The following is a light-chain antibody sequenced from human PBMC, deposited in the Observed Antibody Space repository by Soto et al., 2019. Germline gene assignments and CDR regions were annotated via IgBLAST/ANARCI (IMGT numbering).Light chain of an antibody. V-gene: IGKV3-15*01. CDR1: QSVSSN. J-gene: IGKJ3*01. Sequence: EIVMTQSPAALSVSPGERATLSCRTSQSVSSNLAWYQQKPGQAPRLLIHGASTRATGIPDRFTGGGSGTEFTLTISSLQSEDFAVYYCQPYDNWPPFTFGPGTKVDIK. CDR2: GAS. CDR3: QPYDNWPPFT.